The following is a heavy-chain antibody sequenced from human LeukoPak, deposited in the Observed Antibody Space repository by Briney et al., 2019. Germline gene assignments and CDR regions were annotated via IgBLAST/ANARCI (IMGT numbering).Heavy chain of an antibody. Sequence: PSQTLSLTCAISGDSVSSNSAAWNWLRQSPSRGLEWLGRTYFRSKWYSDYAVSVKSRITINPDTSKNQFSLQLSSVTPEDTAVYYCAGAVATTSFFDYWGQGTLVTVSS. V-gene: IGHV6-1*01. D-gene: IGHD5-12*01. CDR2: TYFRSKWYS. CDR1: GDSVSSNSAA. J-gene: IGHJ4*02. CDR3: AGAVATTSFFDY.